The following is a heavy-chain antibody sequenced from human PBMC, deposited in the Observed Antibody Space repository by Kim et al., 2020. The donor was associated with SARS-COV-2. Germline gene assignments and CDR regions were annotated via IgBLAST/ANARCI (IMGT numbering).Heavy chain of an antibody. D-gene: IGHD2-15*01. CDR1: GYTFTSYG. CDR3: ARVWGYCSGGSCYSSSPYYYYGMDV. CDR2: ISAYNGNT. J-gene: IGHJ6*02. V-gene: IGHV1-18*04. Sequence: ASVKVYCKASGYTFTSYGISWVRQAPGQGLEWMGWISAYNGNTNYAQKLQGRVTMTTDTSTSTAYMELRSLRSDDTAVYYCARVWGYCSGGSCYSSSPYYYYGMDVWGQGTTVTVSS.